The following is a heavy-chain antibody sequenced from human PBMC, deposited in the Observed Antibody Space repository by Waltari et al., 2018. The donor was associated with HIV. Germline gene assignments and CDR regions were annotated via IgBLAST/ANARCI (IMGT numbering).Heavy chain of an antibody. J-gene: IGHJ3*01. Sequence: QLLESGGGLVKPGGSLRLSCVASGFTFNKFAMNWVRQAPGKGLEWLSSISGSGGNKYYADSVKGRISISRENSQNTVYLQINSLRVDDTATYYCAKTVPTVTSIFKGLDVWGQGAMVIVSS. V-gene: IGHV3-23*01. CDR2: ISGSGGNK. CDR3: AKTVPTVTSIFKGLDV. D-gene: IGHD4-17*01. CDR1: GFTFNKFA.